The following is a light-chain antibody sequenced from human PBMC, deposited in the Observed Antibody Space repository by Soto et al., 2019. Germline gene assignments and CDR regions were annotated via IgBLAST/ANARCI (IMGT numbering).Light chain of an antibody. Sequence: EIVLTQSPGTMSLSPGERATISCRASRSFNNDHLAWYQKQPGQAPRLLIYGASSRATGSPDRFSGSGSGTDFSLTISRLEPEDFAVYYCQQRSNWPPVTFGGGTKVDI. CDR1: RSFNNDH. CDR2: GAS. V-gene: IGKV3D-20*02. J-gene: IGKJ4*01. CDR3: QQRSNWPPVT.